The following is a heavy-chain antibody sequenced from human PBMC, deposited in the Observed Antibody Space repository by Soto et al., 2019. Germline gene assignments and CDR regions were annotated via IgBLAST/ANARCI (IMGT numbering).Heavy chain of an antibody. CDR1: GFLFSSYT. CDR3: ARMLRGMDV. V-gene: IGHV3-48*02. D-gene: IGHD2-8*01. CDR2: ISTSSSTI. J-gene: IGHJ6*02. Sequence: VQLVESGGRSVQPGGSLRLSCSASGFLFSSYTMNWVRQAPGKGLEWVAYISTSSSTIYYADRVKGRFTISRDNGRNSVHLQMNSLRDEDTAIYYCARMLRGMDVWGHGPAVTVSS.